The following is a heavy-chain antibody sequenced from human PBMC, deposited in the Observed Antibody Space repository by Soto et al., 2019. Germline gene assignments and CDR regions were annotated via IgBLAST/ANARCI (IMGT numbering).Heavy chain of an antibody. D-gene: IGHD5-18*01. J-gene: IGHJ4*02. CDR1: GGSISSGDYS. Sequence: PSETMSLTCAVSGGSISSGDYSWTWILQPPGKSLEWIGYIYHSGSTYYNPSPKSRVTISVDTSMYRFSLKLSSVAAADTVVYYCARFPRGNYGYPSFFDYWGQGTLVTVSS. CDR2: IYHSGST. CDR3: ARFPRGNYGYPSFFDY. V-gene: IGHV4-30-2*01.